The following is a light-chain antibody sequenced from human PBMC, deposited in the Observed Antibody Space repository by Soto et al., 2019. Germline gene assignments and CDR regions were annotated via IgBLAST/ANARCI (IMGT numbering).Light chain of an antibody. V-gene: IGKV3-20*01. J-gene: IGKJ2*03. CDR2: GAS. CDR3: QQYGKPPQNG. CDR1: QSVSSSY. Sequence: IVLTQSPGTLSLSPGEIATLSCRASQSVSSSYLAWYQQKPGQAPRVLIHGASSRATGIPDRFSGSGSGTDFTLTISRLEPEDFAVYFCQQYGKPPQNGFGQGTKVEIK.